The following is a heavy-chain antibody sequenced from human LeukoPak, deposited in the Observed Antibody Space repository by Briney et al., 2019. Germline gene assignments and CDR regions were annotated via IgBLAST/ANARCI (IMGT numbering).Heavy chain of an antibody. Sequence: SETLSLTCAVYGGSFSGYYWSWLRQPAGKGLEWIGRIYTSGSTNYNPSLKSRVTMSVDTSKNQFSLKLSSVTAADTAVYYCARVGWMATNYYFDYWGQGTLVTVSS. CDR1: GGSFSGYY. CDR3: ARVGWMATNYYFDY. CDR2: IYTSGST. J-gene: IGHJ4*02. V-gene: IGHV4-59*10. D-gene: IGHD5-12*01.